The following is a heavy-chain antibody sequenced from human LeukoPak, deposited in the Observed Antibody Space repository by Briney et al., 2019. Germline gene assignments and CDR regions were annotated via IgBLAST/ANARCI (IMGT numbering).Heavy chain of an antibody. Sequence: QAGGSLRLSCTASGFTVSSFEMNWVRQAPGKGLEWVSYISSGGSALYSADSVKGRFTISRDNAKNSLYLQMNSLRAEDTAVYYCVTIRYSYGYGAFDIWGQGTMVTVSS. CDR1: GFTVSSFE. D-gene: IGHD5-18*01. CDR3: VTIRYSYGYGAFDI. J-gene: IGHJ3*02. V-gene: IGHV3-48*03. CDR2: ISSGGSAL.